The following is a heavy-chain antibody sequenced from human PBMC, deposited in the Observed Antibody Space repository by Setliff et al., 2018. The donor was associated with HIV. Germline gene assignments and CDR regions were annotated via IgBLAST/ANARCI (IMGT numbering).Heavy chain of an antibody. CDR2: VKQDGTET. CDR1: GFRFRSYW. V-gene: IGHV3-7*01. D-gene: IGHD3-3*01. CDR3: VKDVVKFWSGSGALDF. J-gene: IGHJ4*02. Sequence: GGSLRLSCAASGFRFRSYWMSWVRQAPGKGLESVANVKQDGTETLYVDSVKGRFTISRDNANNLVYLQMNSLRADDTAVYYCVKDVVKFWSGSGALDFWGPGTLVTVS.